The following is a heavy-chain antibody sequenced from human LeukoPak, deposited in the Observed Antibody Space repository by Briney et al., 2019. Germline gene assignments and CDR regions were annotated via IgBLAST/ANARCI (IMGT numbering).Heavy chain of an antibody. CDR1: GGSISSSSYY. D-gene: IGHD3-10*01. Sequence: SEALSLTCTVSGGSISSSSYYWGWIRQPPGKGLEWIGSIYYSGSTYYNPSLKSRVTISVDTSKNQFSLKLSSVTAADTAVYYRARTEFGEFHVSIDYYGMDVWGQGTTVTVSS. V-gene: IGHV4-39*01. CDR3: ARTEFGEFHVSIDYYGMDV. J-gene: IGHJ6*02. CDR2: IYYSGST.